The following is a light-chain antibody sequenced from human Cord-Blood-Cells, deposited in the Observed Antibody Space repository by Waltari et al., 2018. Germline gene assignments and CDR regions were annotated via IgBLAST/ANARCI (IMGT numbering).Light chain of an antibody. CDR1: QGISSA. V-gene: IGKV1-13*02. CDR2: DAS. Sequence: AIQLTQSPSSLSASVGDRVTITCRASQGISSALAWYQQKPGKAPKLLIYDASSLVSGVPSRFSGSGSGTDFTLTISSLQPEDFATYYCQQFNSYPPALTFGGGTKVEIK. J-gene: IGKJ4*01. CDR3: QQFNSYPPALT.